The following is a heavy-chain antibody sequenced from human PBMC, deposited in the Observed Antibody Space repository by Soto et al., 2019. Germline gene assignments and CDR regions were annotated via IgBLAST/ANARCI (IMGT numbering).Heavy chain of an antibody. Sequence: GGSLRLSCAASGFTFDDYAMHWVRQAPGKGLEWVSGISWNSGSIGYADSVKGRFTISRDNAKNSLYLQMNSLRAEDTALYYCAKAPGDYDILIFDYWGQGTLVTVSS. D-gene: IGHD3-9*01. CDR2: ISWNSGSI. J-gene: IGHJ4*02. CDR3: AKAPGDYDILIFDY. CDR1: GFTFDDYA. V-gene: IGHV3-9*01.